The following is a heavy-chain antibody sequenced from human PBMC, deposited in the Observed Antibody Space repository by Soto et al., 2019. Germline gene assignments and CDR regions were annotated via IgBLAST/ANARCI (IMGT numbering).Heavy chain of an antibody. D-gene: IGHD2-2*01. Sequence: EVQLVESGGGLVQPGGSLRLSCAASGFTFSSYSMNWVRQAPGKGLEWVSYISSSSSTIYYADSVKGRFTISRDNAKNSLYLQMNSLRAEDTAIYYCARIGGRCSSTSCHAGDAFDIWGQGTMVTVSS. CDR1: GFTFSSYS. CDR2: ISSSSSTI. CDR3: ARIGGRCSSTSCHAGDAFDI. J-gene: IGHJ3*02. V-gene: IGHV3-48*01.